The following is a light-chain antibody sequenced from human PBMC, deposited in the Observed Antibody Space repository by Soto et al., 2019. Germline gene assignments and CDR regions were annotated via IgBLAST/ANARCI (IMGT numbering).Light chain of an antibody. V-gene: IGKV1-5*03. CDR1: QSISGW. J-gene: IGKJ2*01. Sequence: DIQMTQSPSTLSASVGDRVTITCRASQSISGWLAWYPQKPGKAPKPLIYKTSSLESGVPSRFSGSGSGTEFTLTISSLQPDDFATYYCQQGHGYSSFGQGTKLEL. CDR3: QQGHGYSS. CDR2: KTS.